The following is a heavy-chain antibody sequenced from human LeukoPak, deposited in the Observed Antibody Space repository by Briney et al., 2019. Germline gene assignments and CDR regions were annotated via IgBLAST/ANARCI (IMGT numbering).Heavy chain of an antibody. J-gene: IGHJ3*02. CDR2: IYYSGST. CDR3: ARVVTDYGDYGWGFDI. V-gene: IGHV4-31*03. Sequence: SETLSLTCTVSGGSISSGGYYWSWIRQHPGKGLEWIGYIYYSGSTYYNPSLKSRVTISVDTSKNQFSLKLSSVTAADTAVYYCARVVTDYGDYGWGFDIWGQGTMVTVSS. CDR1: GGSISSGGYY. D-gene: IGHD4-17*01.